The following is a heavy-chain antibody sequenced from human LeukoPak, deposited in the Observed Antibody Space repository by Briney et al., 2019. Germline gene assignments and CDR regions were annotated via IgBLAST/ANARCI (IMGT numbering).Heavy chain of an antibody. Sequence: PGGSLRLSCAASGFIFSSYAMSWVRQAPGKGLEWVSAITTNGVNTYYTDSVKGRFTISRDNSMNTLYLQMNRLRAEDTAVYYCAKESLGYSDYWGQGTLVTVSS. CDR1: GFIFSSYA. CDR3: AKESLGYSDY. V-gene: IGHV3-23*01. D-gene: IGHD7-27*01. CDR2: ITTNGVNT. J-gene: IGHJ4*02.